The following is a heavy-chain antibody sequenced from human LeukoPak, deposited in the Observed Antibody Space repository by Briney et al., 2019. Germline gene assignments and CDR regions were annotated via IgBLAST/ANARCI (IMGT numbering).Heavy chain of an antibody. J-gene: IGHJ4*02. CDR2: IEPDDSYT. V-gene: IGHV5-10-1*01. Sequence: GESLKISCKGSGSRFTSYWISWVRQMPGKDLEWMWRIEPDDSYTNSSPSCQGHVTISADKSSSTAYLQWSSLKASDTAMYYCARLSGKVIDYWGQGTLVTVSS. CDR1: GSRFTSYW. D-gene: IGHD3-3*01. CDR3: ARLSGKVIDY.